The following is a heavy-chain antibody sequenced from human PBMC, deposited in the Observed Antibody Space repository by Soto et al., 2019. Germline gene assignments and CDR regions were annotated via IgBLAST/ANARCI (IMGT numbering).Heavy chain of an antibody. D-gene: IGHD6-13*01. J-gene: IGHJ4*02. V-gene: IGHV4-59*01. Sequence: SETLSLTCTVSGGSMRNYFWTWIRQPPGKGLEWFGYIHYSGTTSFFPSYNPSLTSRVTISEDTSKNQFSLKLLSVTTADTVVYCCAAGEGSSRNLAAYYLDSWGQGTLVTVSS. CDR2: IHYSGTT. CDR1: GGSMRNYF. CDR3: AAGEGSSRNLAAYYLDS.